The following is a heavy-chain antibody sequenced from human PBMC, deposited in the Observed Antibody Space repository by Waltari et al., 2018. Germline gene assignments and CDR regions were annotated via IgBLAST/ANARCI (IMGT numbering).Heavy chain of an antibody. CDR3: ARGWGQLRPNHWFDP. CDR2: INHSGST. D-gene: IGHD6-6*01. CDR1: GGSFSGYS. J-gene: IGHJ5*02. V-gene: IGHV4-34*01. Sequence: QVQLQQWGAGLLKPSEPLSLTCAVYGGSFSGYSWSWTRQPPGKGLEWIGEINHSGSTNYNPSLKSRVTISVDTSKNQFSLKLSSVTAADTAVYYCARGWGQLRPNHWFDPWGQGTLVTVSS.